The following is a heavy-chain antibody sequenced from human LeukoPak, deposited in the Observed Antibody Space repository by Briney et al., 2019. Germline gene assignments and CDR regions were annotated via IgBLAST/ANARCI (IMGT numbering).Heavy chain of an antibody. CDR1: GYTFTSYG. V-gene: IGHV1-18*01. CDR2: ISAYNGNT. CDR3: ARGPTGFFDY. Sequence: ASVKVSCKASGYTFTSYGISWVRQAPGQGLEWMGWISAYNGNTNYAQKLQGRVTMTRNTSISTAYMELSSLRSEDTAVYYCARGPTGFFDYWGQGTLVTVSS. D-gene: IGHD4-17*01. J-gene: IGHJ4*02.